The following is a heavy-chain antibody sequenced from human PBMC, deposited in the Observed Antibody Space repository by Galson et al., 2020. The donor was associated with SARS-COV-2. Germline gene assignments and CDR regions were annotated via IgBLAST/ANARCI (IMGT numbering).Heavy chain of an antibody. J-gene: IGHJ4*02. CDR2: ISAYNGNT. CDR3: ARANPYYDFWSGYYPPDDY. V-gene: IGHV1-18*01. D-gene: IGHD3-3*01. CDR1: GYTFTSYG. Sequence: ASVTVSCKASGYTFTSYGISWVRQAPGQGLEWMGWISAYNGNTNYAQTLQGRVTMTTDTSTSTAYMELRSLRSDDTAVYYCARANPYYDFWSGYYPPDDYWGQGTLVTVSS.